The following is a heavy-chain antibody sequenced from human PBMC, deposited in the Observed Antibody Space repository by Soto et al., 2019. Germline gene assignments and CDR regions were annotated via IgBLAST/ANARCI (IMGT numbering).Heavy chain of an antibody. V-gene: IGHV4-31*03. CDR2: TYYSGST. CDR1: GGSISSGGYY. Sequence: SETLSLTCTVSGGSISSGGYYWIWIRQHPGKGLEWIGYTYYSGSTYYNPSLKSRVTISVDTSKNQFSLKLSSVTAADTAVYYCARGSYYDSSGYYGPWGQGTLVTVPS. CDR3: ARGSYYDSSGYYGP. D-gene: IGHD3-22*01. J-gene: IGHJ5*02.